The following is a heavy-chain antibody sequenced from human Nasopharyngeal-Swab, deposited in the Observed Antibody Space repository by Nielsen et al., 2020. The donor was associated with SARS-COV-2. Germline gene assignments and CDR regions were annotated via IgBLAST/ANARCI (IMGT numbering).Heavy chain of an antibody. J-gene: IGHJ6*03. D-gene: IGHD2-2*01. V-gene: IGHV3-48*04. CDR3: ARGGFCSATNCYVPYYYYHMDV. Sequence: GESLKISCTASGFSFSDYSMNWVRQAPGKGLEWVSYIISSGSTIFYSDSVKGRFTISRDNAGSSLFLQMDSRRAEDTAVYYCARGGFCSATNCYVPYYYYHMDVWGKGTTVTVSS. CDR2: IISSGSTI. CDR1: GFSFSDYS.